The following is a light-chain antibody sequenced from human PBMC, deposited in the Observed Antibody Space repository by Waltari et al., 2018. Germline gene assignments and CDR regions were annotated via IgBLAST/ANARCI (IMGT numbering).Light chain of an antibody. CDR1: SSDVGGYNY. Sequence: QSALTQPRSVSGSLGQTVTISCTGPSSDVGGYNYVSWYQHHPDKAPRLIIYDVNKRPSGVPVRFSGSKSGYTASLTVSGLQAEDEADYYCCSYAGTYIHYVFGTGTKVTVL. V-gene: IGLV2-11*01. CDR2: DVN. J-gene: IGLJ1*01. CDR3: CSYAGTYIHYV.